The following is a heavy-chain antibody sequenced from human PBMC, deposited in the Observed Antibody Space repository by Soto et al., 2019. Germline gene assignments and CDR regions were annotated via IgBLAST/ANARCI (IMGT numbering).Heavy chain of an antibody. D-gene: IGHD1-26*01. CDR2: IVPMLGTP. CDR1: GGTFDNFI. CDR3: ARNGTYSSSLSQYSGMDV. V-gene: IGHV1-69*13. Sequence: SVKVSCKASGGTFDNFIMNWVRQTPGRGLEWMGGIVPMLGTPTYAEKFKGRVTISATGSTSTMYMEVTSLRSEDTAIYYCARNGTYSSSLSQYSGMDVWGQGSTVRVAS. J-gene: IGHJ6*02.